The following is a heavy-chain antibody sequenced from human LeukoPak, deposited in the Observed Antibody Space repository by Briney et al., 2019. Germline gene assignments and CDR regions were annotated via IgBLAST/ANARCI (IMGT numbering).Heavy chain of an antibody. Sequence: GGSLRLSCAASGFTFSSYEMNWVRQAPGKGLEWVSYISSSGSTIYYADSVKGRFTISRDNAKNSLYLQMNSLRAEDTAVYYCAGSGSYQYYYYYYGMGVWGQGTTVTVSS. CDR2: ISSSGSTI. J-gene: IGHJ6*02. CDR3: AGSGSYQYYYYYYGMGV. V-gene: IGHV3-48*03. CDR1: GFTFSSYE. D-gene: IGHD3-10*01.